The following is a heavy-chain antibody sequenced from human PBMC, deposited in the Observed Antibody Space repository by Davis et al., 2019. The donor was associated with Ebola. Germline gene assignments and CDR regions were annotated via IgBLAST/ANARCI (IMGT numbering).Heavy chain of an antibody. V-gene: IGHV5-10-1*01. CDR3: ARLGTYYYGSGSSNWFDP. CDR2: IDPSDSYT. J-gene: IGHJ5*02. D-gene: IGHD3-10*01. CDR1: GYSFTSYW. Sequence: GESLKISCKGSGYSFTSYWISWVRQMPGKGLEWMGRIDPSDSYTNYSPSFQGHVTISADKSISTAYLQWSSLKASDTAMYYCARLGTYYYGSGSSNWFDPWGQGTLVTVSS.